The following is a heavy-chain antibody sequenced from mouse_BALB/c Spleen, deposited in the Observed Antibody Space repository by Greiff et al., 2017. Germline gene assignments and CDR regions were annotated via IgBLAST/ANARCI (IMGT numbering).Heavy chain of an antibody. CDR1: GYSFTAYY. V-gene: IGHV1S34*01. D-gene: IGHD4-1*01. CDR2: ISCYNGAI. CDR3: ARSGPFSCDY. J-gene: IGHJ2*01. Sequence: LVKPGASVKISCKASGYSFTAYYIHWVKQSPGQSLEWIGYISCYNGAISYNQKFKGKATVTVDTSSNTAYMQLSSLTSEDSAVYYCARSGPFSCDYWGQGTTLTVSS.